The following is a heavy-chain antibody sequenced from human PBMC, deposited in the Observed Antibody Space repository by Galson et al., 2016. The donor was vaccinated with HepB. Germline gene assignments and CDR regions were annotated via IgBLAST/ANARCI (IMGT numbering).Heavy chain of an antibody. J-gene: IGHJ4*02. V-gene: IGHV3-33*01. D-gene: IGHD5-18*01. CDR1: GFTFSSYG. CDR2: IWYDGRNK. CDR3: ARVPQDTAMGTDY. Sequence: SLRLSCAASGFTFSSYGMHWVRQAPGKGLEWVALIWYDGRNKYYADSVKGRFTISRDNSKNTLYLQMNSLRAEDTAVYYCARVPQDTAMGTDYWGQGTLVTVSS.